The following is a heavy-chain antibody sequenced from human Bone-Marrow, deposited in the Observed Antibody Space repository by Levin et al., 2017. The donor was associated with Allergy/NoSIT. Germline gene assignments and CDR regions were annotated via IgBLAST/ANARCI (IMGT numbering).Heavy chain of an antibody. Sequence: SETLSLTCAVSGGSISSGGYSWSWIRQPPGKTLEWLGYVYHSGNSFYNPSLMGRATISADRPKNEFSQKLKSVTAADTAVYFCARMGSAAFDYWGQGALVTVSS. CDR3: ARMGSAAFDY. CDR2: VYHSGNS. V-gene: IGHV4-30-2*01. CDR1: GGSISSGGYS. D-gene: IGHD3-10*01. J-gene: IGHJ4*02.